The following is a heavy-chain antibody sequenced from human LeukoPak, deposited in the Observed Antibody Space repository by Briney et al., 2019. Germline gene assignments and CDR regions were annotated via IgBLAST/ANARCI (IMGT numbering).Heavy chain of an antibody. D-gene: IGHD3-3*01. V-gene: IGHV4-59*12. J-gene: IGHJ5*02. CDR1: GGSISSYY. CDR2: IYHSGST. CDR3: ARRSFPYYDFWSGWYNWFDP. Sequence: KTSGTLSLTCTVSGGSISSYYWSWIRQPPGKGLEWIGYIYHSGSTNYNPSLKSRVTISVDTSKNQFSLKLSSVTAADTAVHYCARRSFPYYDFWSGWYNWFDPWGQGTLVTVSS.